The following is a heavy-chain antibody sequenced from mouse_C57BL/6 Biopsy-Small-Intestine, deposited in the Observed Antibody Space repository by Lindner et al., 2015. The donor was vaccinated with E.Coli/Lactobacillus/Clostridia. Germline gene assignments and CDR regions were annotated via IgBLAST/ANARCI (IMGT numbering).Heavy chain of an antibody. CDR3: ARDCLRCSGSSCRLCYFDS. D-gene: IGHD1-1*01. J-gene: IGHJ2*01. Sequence: SVKVSCKASGYSFTTYGISWVRQAPGQGLEWMGWISTYKGEANYAQSLQGRLSMTTDTSTNTAYMELRSLRSDDTAVYYCARDCLRCSGSSCRLCYFDSWGQGTLVTVSS. CDR2: ISTYKGEA. CDR1: GYSFTTYG. V-gene: IGHV1S61*01.